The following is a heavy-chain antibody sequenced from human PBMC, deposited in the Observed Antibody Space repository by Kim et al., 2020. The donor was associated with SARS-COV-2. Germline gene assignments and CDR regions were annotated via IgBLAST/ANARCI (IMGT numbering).Heavy chain of an antibody. D-gene: IGHD6-19*01. J-gene: IGHJ4*02. CDR3: AREGYSSGLYYFDY. Sequence: AVSVKSRITINPDTSKNQFSLQLNSVTPEDTAVYYCAREGYSSGLYYFDYWGQGTLVTVSS. V-gene: IGHV6-1*01.